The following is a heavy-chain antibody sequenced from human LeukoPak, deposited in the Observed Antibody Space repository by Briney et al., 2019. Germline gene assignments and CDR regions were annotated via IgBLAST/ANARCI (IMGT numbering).Heavy chain of an antibody. CDR3: ARRAAAGTSFDY. Sequence: SETLSLTCAVYGGSFSGYYWSWIRQPPGKGLEWIGEINHSGSTNYSPSLKSRVTTSVDTSKNQFSLKLSSVTAADTAVYYCARRAAAGTSFDYWGQGTLVTVSS. D-gene: IGHD6-13*01. CDR1: GGSFSGYY. J-gene: IGHJ4*02. CDR2: INHSGST. V-gene: IGHV4-34*01.